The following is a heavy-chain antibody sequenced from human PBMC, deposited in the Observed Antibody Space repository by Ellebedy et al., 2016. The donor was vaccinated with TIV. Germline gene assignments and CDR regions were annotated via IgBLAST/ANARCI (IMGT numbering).Heavy chain of an antibody. J-gene: IGHJ4*02. CDR2: INHSGST. CDR1: GDSISRSSYY. CDR3: ARTGDTAMAYFDY. Sequence: SETLSLTCTVSGDSISRSSYYWGWIRQPPGKGLEWIGEINHSGSTNYNPSLKSRVTISVDTSKNQFSLKLSSVTAADTAVYYCARTGDTAMAYFDYWGQGTLVTVSS. D-gene: IGHD5-18*01. V-gene: IGHV4-39*07.